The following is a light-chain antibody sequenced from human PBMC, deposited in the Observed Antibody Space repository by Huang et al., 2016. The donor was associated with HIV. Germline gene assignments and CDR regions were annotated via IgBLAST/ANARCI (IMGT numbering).Light chain of an antibody. Sequence: DVVLTQSPLSLPVTLGQPASIACWSSQSLTYSDGNTYLSWFQQRPGQSPRRLIYKISNRDTGVPDRFSGSGSGSDFTLKSSKGEAEDVAVYYCMQGTHWPPITFGQGTRLEI. J-gene: IGKJ5*01. V-gene: IGKV2-30*01. CDR1: QSLTYSDGNTY. CDR3: MQGTHWPPIT. CDR2: KIS.